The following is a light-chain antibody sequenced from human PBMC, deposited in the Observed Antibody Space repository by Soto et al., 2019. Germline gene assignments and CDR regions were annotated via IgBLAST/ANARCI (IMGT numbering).Light chain of an antibody. V-gene: IGKV3-15*01. Sequence: EIVMTQSPDTLSVSPGERSTLSCRASQAISDNLAWYQHKPGQPPRLLIYDASTRATGIPARFSGGGSGTELTLTISSMKSEDFEVYYCQQYNNSPRTFGQGTKVDIK. CDR2: DAS. CDR3: QQYNNSPRT. CDR1: QAISDN. J-gene: IGKJ1*01.